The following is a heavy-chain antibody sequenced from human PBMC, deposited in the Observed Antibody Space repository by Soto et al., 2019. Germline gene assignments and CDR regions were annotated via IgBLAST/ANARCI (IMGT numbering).Heavy chain of an antibody. D-gene: IGHD4-17*01. J-gene: IGHJ4*02. CDR3: ARGDYGDYDY. V-gene: IGHV1-18*01. CDR2: ISAYNGNT. Sequence: KGSLQGSCFTLTRHCINWVRQAPGQGLEWMGWISAYNGNTNYAQKLQGRVTMTTDTSTSTAYMELRSLRSDDTAVYYCARGDYGDYDYWGQGTLVTSPQ. CDR1: CFTLTRHC.